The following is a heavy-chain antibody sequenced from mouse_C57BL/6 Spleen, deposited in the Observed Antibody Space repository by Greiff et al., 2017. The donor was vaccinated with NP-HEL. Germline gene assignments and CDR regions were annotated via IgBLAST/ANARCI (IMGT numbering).Heavy chain of an antibody. CDR2: ISSGSSTI. CDR1: GFTFSDYG. CDR3: AWGYGYGPFDY. D-gene: IGHD2-2*01. J-gene: IGHJ2*01. V-gene: IGHV5-17*01. Sequence: EVKVVESGGGLVKPGGSLKLSCAASGFTFSDYGMHWVRQAPEKGLEWVAYISSGSSTIYYADTVKGRFTISRDNAKNTLFLQMTSLRSEDTAMYYCAWGYGYGPFDYWGQGTTLTVSS.